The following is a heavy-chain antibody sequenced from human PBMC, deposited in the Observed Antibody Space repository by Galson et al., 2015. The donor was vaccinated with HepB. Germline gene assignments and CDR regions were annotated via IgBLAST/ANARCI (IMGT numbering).Heavy chain of an antibody. Sequence: ETLSLTCTVSGGSISYYYWSWIRQPPGEGLEWIGSVYYNGNTNYNPSLKSRVTISVDTSKNQFSLDLSSVTAADTAVYYCARRAPGDFGYYFDYWGQGSLVTVSS. CDR1: GGSISYYY. V-gene: IGHV4-59*08. CDR2: VYYNGNT. D-gene: IGHD4-17*01. J-gene: IGHJ4*02. CDR3: ARRAPGDFGYYFDY.